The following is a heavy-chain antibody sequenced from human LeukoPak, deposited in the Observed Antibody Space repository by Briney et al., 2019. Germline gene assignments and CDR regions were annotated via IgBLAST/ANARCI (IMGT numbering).Heavy chain of an antibody. CDR3: AKVIWRGSSPSGKSGSDY. Sequence: GGSLRLSCAASGFTFSSYAMSWVRQAPGKGLEWVSAITGSGGSTYYADSVKGRFTISRDNSKNTLYLQMNSLGAEDTAVYYCAKVIWRGSSPSGKSGSDYWGQGTLVTVSS. V-gene: IGHV3-23*01. CDR1: GFTFSSYA. CDR2: ITGSGGST. J-gene: IGHJ4*02. D-gene: IGHD6-6*01.